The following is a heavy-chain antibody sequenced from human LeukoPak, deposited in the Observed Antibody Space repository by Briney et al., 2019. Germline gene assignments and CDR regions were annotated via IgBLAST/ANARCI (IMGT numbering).Heavy chain of an antibody. D-gene: IGHD6-6*01. J-gene: IGHJ4*02. CDR2: ISSSSSYI. Sequence: GGSLRLSCAASGFTFSSYSMNWVRQAPGRGLEWVSSISSSSSYIYYADSVKGRFTISRDNAKNSLYLQMNSLRAEDTAVYYCAGRIAARPWSPPFDYWGQGALVTVSS. V-gene: IGHV3-21*01. CDR3: AGRIAARPWSPPFDY. CDR1: GFTFSSYS.